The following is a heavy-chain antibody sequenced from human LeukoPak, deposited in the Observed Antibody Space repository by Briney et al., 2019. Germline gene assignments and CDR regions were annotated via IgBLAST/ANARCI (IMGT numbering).Heavy chain of an antibody. CDR1: GGSISIGGYS. J-gene: IGHJ4*02. V-gene: IGHV4-30-2*01. Sequence: PSETLSLTCAVSGGSISIGGYSWSWIRQPPGKGLEWIGYIYHSGSTYYNPSLKSRVTISVDRSKNQFSLKLSSVTAADTAVYYCARGRRHNPRYYYDSSGYYRPHHHFDYWGQGTLVTVSS. CDR3: ARGRRHNPRYYYDSSGYYRPHHHFDY. D-gene: IGHD3-22*01. CDR2: IYHSGST.